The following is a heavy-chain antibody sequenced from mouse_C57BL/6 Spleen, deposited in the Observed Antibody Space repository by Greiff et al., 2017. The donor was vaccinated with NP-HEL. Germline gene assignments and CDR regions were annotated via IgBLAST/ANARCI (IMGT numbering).Heavy chain of an antibody. D-gene: IGHD1-1*01. V-gene: IGHV1-26*01. J-gene: IGHJ2*01. Sequence: EVQLHQSGPELVKPGASVKISCKASGYTFTDYYLNWVKQSHGKSLEWIGDINPNNGGTSYNQKFKGKATLTVDKSSSTAYMELRSLTSEDSAVYYCARCTTVVATDFDYWGQGTTLTVSS. CDR2: INPNNGGT. CDR3: ARCTTVVATDFDY. CDR1: GYTFTDYY.